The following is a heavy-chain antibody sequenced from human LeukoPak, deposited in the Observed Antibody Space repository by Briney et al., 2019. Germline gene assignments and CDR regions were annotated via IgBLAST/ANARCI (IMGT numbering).Heavy chain of an antibody. CDR3: ARDHVLLWFGGFLAFDI. Sequence: SQTLSLTCAISGDSVSSNSAAWNWIRQSPSRGLEWLGRTYYRSKWYNDYAVSVKSRITINPDTSKNQFSLQLNSVTPEDTAVYYCARDHVLLWFGGFLAFDIWGQGTMVTVSS. D-gene: IGHD3-10*01. CDR1: GDSVSSNSAA. V-gene: IGHV6-1*01. J-gene: IGHJ3*02. CDR2: TYYRSKWYN.